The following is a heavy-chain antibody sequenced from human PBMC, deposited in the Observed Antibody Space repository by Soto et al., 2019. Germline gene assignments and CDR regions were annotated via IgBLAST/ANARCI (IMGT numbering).Heavy chain of an antibody. Sequence: QVQLEESGGGVVQPGRSLRLSCAASGFTFSSYGMHWVRQAPGKGLEWVAVISYDGSNKYYADSVKGRFTISRDNSKNTLYLQMNSLRAEDTAVYYCAKGFYDSVGYVIDYWGQGTLGTVSS. CDR2: ISYDGSNK. CDR3: AKGFYDSVGYVIDY. CDR1: GFTFSSYG. V-gene: IGHV3-30*18. J-gene: IGHJ4*02. D-gene: IGHD3-22*01.